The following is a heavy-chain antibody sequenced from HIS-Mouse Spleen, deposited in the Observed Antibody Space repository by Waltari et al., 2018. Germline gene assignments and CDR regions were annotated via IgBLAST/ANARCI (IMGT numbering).Heavy chain of an antibody. CDR1: GGSISSSSYY. V-gene: IGHV4-39*07. Sequence: QLQLQESGPGLVKPSETLSLTCTVSGGSISSSSYYWGWIRQPPGKGLEWLGSIYYSGRTHSSPTLKSRVTISVDTSKNQFSLKRSSVTAADTAVYYCARDHGQQLVRAYYYGMDVWGQGTTVTVSS. CDR2: IYYSGRT. CDR3: ARDHGQQLVRAYYYGMDV. J-gene: IGHJ6*02. D-gene: IGHD6-13*01.